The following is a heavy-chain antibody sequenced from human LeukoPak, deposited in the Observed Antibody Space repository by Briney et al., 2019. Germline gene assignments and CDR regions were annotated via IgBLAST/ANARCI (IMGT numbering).Heavy chain of an antibody. CDR1: EYIFTSYW. V-gene: IGHV5-51*01. J-gene: IGHJ4*02. CDR3: ARQTPYSGSMSYPDY. CDR2: IDPGDSDS. D-gene: IGHD3-10*01. Sequence: GKPLNISCKSSEYIFTSYWIGWVRQMPRKVLEWMGIIDPGDSDSSYSLSFQGQITISADKSISTAYLQWSTLKASDTAMYYCARQTPYSGSMSYPDYWGQGTLVTVSS.